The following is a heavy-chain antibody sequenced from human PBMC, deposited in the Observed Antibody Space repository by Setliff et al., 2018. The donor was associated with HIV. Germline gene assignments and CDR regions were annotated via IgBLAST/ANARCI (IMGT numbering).Heavy chain of an antibody. CDR2: IHPRDFDI. V-gene: IGHV5-51*01. CDR3: ARLDSSGYYRSFDV. CDR1: GYTFTNYW. Sequence: KVSCKASGYTFTNYWAARVRQMPGKGLEWMGIIHPRDFDIKYSQSFQGQVTISADKSLSTAYLQWNSLKASDTALYYCARLDSSGYYRSFDVWGQGTMVTVSS. J-gene: IGHJ3*01. D-gene: IGHD3-22*01.